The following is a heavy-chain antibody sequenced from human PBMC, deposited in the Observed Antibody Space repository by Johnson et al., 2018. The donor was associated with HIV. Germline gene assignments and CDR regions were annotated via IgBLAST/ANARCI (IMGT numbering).Heavy chain of an antibody. CDR2: INWNGGST. J-gene: IGHJ3*01. V-gene: IGHV3-20*04. CDR1: GFTFDDYG. Sequence: VQLVESGGGVVRPGGSLRLSCAASGFTFDDYGMSWVRQAPGKGLEWVSGINWNGGSTGYADSAKGRFTISRDNDKNSLYLQMNTLGAEDTALYYCARGSLAYDNWNYEDAFDVWGQGTMVTVSS. D-gene: IGHD1-7*01. CDR3: ARGSLAYDNWNYEDAFDV.